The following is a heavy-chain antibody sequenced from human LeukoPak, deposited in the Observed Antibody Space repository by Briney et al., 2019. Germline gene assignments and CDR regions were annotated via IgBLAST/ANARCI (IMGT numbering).Heavy chain of an antibody. J-gene: IGHJ4*02. CDR1: GGSISSYY. V-gene: IGHV4-59*01. CDR3: ARENSGSYSY. Sequence: KTSETLSLTCTVSGGSISSYYWGWIRQPPGKGLEWIGYIYYSGSTNYNPSLKSRVTISVDTSKNQFSLKLSSVTAADTAVYYCARENSGSYSYWGQGTLVTVSS. CDR2: IYYSGST. D-gene: IGHD1-26*01.